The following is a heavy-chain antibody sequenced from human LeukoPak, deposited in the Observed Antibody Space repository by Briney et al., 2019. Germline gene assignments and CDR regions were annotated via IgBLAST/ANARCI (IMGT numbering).Heavy chain of an antibody. CDR1: GYTFTSYA. D-gene: IGHD6-13*01. V-gene: IGHV1-3*01. CDR2: INAGNGNT. Sequence: GASVKVSCKASGYTFTSYAMHWVRQAPGQRLEWMGWINAGNGNTKYSQKFQGRVTITRDTSASTAYMELSSLRSEDTAVYYCARVRPSLIAAEGAFDIWGQGTMVTVSS. CDR3: ARVRPSLIAAEGAFDI. J-gene: IGHJ3*02.